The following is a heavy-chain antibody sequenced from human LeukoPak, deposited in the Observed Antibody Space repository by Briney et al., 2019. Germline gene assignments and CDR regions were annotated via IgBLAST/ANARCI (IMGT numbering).Heavy chain of an antibody. Sequence: PSETLSLTCTVSGGSISSSSYYWGWIRQPPGKGLEWIGSIYYSGSTYYNPSLKSRVTISVDTAKNKVALKLSSVTAADTAVYYCARDSGGSPFDPWGQGTLVTVSS. CDR2: IYYSGST. CDR3: ARDSGGSPFDP. CDR1: GGSISSSSYY. D-gene: IGHD1-26*01. V-gene: IGHV4-39*02. J-gene: IGHJ5*02.